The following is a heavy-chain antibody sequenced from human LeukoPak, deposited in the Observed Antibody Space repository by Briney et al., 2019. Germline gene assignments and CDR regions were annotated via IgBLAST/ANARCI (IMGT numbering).Heavy chain of an antibody. J-gene: IGHJ6*03. V-gene: IGHV4-59*01. CDR2: IYYSGSI. D-gene: IGHD5-18*01. CDR1: GGSISSYY. Sequence: KPSETLSLTCTVSGGSISSYYWSWIRQPPGKGLEWIGYIYYSGSINYNPSLWSRVTISVDTSKNQFSLKLSSVTAADTAVYYCARTVNTAFAYYYYYMDVWGKGTTVTVSS. CDR3: ARTVNTAFAYYYYYMDV.